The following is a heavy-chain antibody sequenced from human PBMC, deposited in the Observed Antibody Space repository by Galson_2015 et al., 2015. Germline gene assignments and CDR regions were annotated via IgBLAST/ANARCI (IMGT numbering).Heavy chain of an antibody. V-gene: IGHV3-15*01. CDR1: GSTFSDAW. CDR3: TSEDPVVLVPAACEY. D-gene: IGHD2-2*01. Sequence: SLRLSCAASGSTFSDAWMSWVRQAPGKGLEWVGRIKSKADGATTDYAAPVKGRFTISRDDSKNTLYLQMNSLKTEDTAIYYCTSEDPVVLVPAACEYWGQGTLVTVSS. J-gene: IGHJ4*02. CDR2: IKSKADGATT.